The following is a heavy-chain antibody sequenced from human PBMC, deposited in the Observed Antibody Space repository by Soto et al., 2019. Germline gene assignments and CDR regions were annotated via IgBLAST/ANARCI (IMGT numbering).Heavy chain of an antibody. CDR1: GGSISSEGYY. V-gene: IGHV4-31*03. Sequence: QVQLQESGPGLVKPSQTLSLTCTVSGGSISSEGYYWTWIRQHPGKGLEWIGYIYSSRNTYSRPSLKSRVSISMDTSSNEFSLKLTSVTAADTAIYFCARGRDAGIFRDSWGQGILVTVSS. D-gene: IGHD2-21*02. J-gene: IGHJ4*02. CDR3: ARGRDAGIFRDS. CDR2: IYSSRNT.